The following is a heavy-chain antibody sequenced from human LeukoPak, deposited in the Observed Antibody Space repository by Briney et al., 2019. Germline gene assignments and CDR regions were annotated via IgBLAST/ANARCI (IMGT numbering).Heavy chain of an antibody. CDR1: GYTFTSYY. CDR2: INPSGGST. D-gene: IGHD3-3*01. J-gene: IGHJ4*02. V-gene: IGHV1-46*01. CDR3: ARYEEDLSLDDY. Sequence: ASVKVSCKASGYTFTSYYMHWVRQDPGQGLGWMGIINPSGGSTSYAQKFQGRVTMTRDMSTSAVYMELSSLRSEDTAVYYCARYEEDLSLDDYWGQGTLVTVSS.